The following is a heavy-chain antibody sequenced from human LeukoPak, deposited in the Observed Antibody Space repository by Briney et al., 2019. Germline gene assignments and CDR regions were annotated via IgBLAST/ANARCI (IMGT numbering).Heavy chain of an antibody. Sequence: PSETLSLTCTVSGGSISSYYWSWIRQPPGKGLEWIGYIYYSGSTNYNPSLKSRVTISVDTSKNQFSLKLSSVTAADTAVYYCARGPTRSQNYCSGGSCYHIPYPFDYWGQGTLVTVSS. V-gene: IGHV4-59*12. D-gene: IGHD2-15*01. CDR3: ARGPTRSQNYCSGGSCYHIPYPFDY. CDR1: GGSISSYY. CDR2: IYYSGST. J-gene: IGHJ4*02.